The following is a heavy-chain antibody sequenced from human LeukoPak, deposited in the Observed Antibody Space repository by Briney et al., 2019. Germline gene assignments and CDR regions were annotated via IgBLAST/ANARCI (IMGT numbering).Heavy chain of an antibody. Sequence: GGSLRLSCAASGFTFSSYGMHCVRQAPGKGLEWVAFIRYDGSNKNYADSVKGRFTISRDNTKNSLYLQMNSLRAEDTAVYYCAKDGGSDPDSFDIWGQGTMVTVSS. CDR1: GFTFSSYG. CDR2: IRYDGSNK. J-gene: IGHJ3*02. V-gene: IGHV3-30*02. CDR3: AKDGGSDPDSFDI. D-gene: IGHD2-15*01.